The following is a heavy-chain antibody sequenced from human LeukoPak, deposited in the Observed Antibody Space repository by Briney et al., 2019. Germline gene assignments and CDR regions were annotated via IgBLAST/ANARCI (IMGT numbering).Heavy chain of an antibody. J-gene: IGHJ6*03. V-gene: IGHV3-30*02. CDR3: AKDGRGLRLRYFDWSPSPRYMDV. D-gene: IGHD3-9*01. CDR2: IRYDGSNK. Sequence: GGSLRLSCATSGFTFSSYGMHWVRQAPGKGLEWVAFIRYDGSNKYYADSVKGRFTISRDNSKNTLYLQMNSLRAEDTAVYYCAKDGRGLRLRYFDWSPSPRYMDVWGKGTTVTISS. CDR1: GFTFSSYG.